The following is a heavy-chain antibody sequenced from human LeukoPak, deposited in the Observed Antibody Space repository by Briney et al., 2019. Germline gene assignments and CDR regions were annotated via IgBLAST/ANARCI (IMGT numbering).Heavy chain of an antibody. CDR2: ISSDGSIK. CDR3: VKEYHSRGFGAYFDY. V-gene: IGHV3-30*18. Sequence: GGSLRLPRTASKFTFSHYGMQWVRQAPGKGLEWVAVISSDGSIKVYADSVKGRFTLSRDNSINTVDLQMNSLRAEDTAVYYCVKEYHSRGFGAYFDYWGQGILVTVSS. J-gene: IGHJ4*02. CDR1: KFTFSHYG. D-gene: IGHD3-3*01.